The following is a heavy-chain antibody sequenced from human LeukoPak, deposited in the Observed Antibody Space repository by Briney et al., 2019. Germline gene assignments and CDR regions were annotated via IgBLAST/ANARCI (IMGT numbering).Heavy chain of an antibody. D-gene: IGHD5-18*01. Sequence: ASVKVSCKASGGTFSSYAISWVRQAPGQGLEWMGGIIPIFGTANYAQKFQGRVTITTDESTSTAYMELSSLRSEGTAVYYCARDAVDTAMVGWFDPWGQGTLVTVSS. CDR1: GGTFSSYA. CDR2: IIPIFGTA. J-gene: IGHJ5*02. V-gene: IGHV1-69*05. CDR3: ARDAVDTAMVGWFDP.